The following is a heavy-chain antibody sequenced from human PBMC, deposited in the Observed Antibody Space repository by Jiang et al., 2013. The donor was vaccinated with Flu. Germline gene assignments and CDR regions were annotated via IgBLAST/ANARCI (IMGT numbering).Heavy chain of an antibody. Sequence: YGPGLVKPSETLSLTCTVSGGSISGYYWSWVRQPPGKGLEWIAYIYYSGNINYNPSLKSRVTISVDTSKNQISLKLNSVTAADTAVYYCAGANSVAGHYGMDVWGQ. CDR3: AGANSVAGHYGMDV. CDR1: GGSISGYY. D-gene: IGHD6-19*01. CDR2: IYYSGNI. J-gene: IGHJ6*02. V-gene: IGHV4-59*01.